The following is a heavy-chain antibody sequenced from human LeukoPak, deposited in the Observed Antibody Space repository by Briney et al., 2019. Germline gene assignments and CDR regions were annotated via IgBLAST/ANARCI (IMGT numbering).Heavy chain of an antibody. V-gene: IGHV4-61*02. D-gene: IGHD6-19*01. Sequence: SETLSLTCTVSGDSISSGDYYWSWIRQPGGKGLEWIGRISSSGSTNYNPSLKSRVTISVDTSKNQFSLKLSSVTAADTAVYYCASSIAVAGTFYMDVWGKGTTVTISS. J-gene: IGHJ6*03. CDR2: ISSSGST. CDR1: GDSISSGDYY. CDR3: ASSIAVAGTFYMDV.